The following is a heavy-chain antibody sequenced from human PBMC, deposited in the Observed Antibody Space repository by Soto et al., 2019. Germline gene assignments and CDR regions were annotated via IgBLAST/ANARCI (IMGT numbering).Heavy chain of an antibody. D-gene: IGHD3-3*01. CDR2: IYYIGST. J-gene: IGHJ2*01. V-gene: IGHV4-59*08. CDR3: ARLSGLWYFDL. CDR1: GGSISSYY. Sequence: QVQLQESGPGLVKPSETLSLTCTVSGGSISSYYWSWIRQPPGKGLEWIGYIYYIGSTNYNPSLKCRVTISVDTSKNQFSRKLSAVTAADTAVYYCARLSGLWYFDLWGRGTLVTVSS.